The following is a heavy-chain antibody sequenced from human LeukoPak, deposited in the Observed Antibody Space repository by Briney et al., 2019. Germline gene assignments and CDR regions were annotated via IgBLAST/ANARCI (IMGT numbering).Heavy chain of an antibody. V-gene: IGHV3-48*04. CDR1: GFTFSSYS. D-gene: IGHD2-2*01. CDR3: ARRVPAAPLYYYYMDV. Sequence: GGSLRISCAASGFTFSSYSMNWVRQAPGKGLEWVSYISSSSSTIYYADSVKGRFTISRDNAKNSLYLQMNSLRAEDTAVYYCARRVPAAPLYYYYMDVWGKGTTVTVSS. J-gene: IGHJ6*03. CDR2: ISSSSSTI.